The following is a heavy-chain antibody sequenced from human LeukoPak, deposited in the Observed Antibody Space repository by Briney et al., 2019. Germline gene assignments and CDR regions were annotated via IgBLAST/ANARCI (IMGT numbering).Heavy chain of an antibody. CDR1: GGSISSYY. V-gene: IGHV4-59*12. D-gene: IGHD4-23*01. Sequence: SETLSLTCTVSGGSISSYYWSWIRQPPGKGLEWIGYIYYSGSTNYNPSLKSRVTISVDRSKNQFSLKLSSVTAADTAVYYCASTTVVTSNAFDIWGQGTMVTVSS. J-gene: IGHJ3*02. CDR3: ASTTVVTSNAFDI. CDR2: IYYSGST.